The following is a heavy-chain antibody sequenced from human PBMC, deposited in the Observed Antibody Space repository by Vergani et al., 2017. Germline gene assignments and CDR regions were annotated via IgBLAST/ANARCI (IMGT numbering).Heavy chain of an antibody. CDR3: ARDGYSSSPTPPDY. D-gene: IGHD6-13*01. V-gene: IGHV1-69*04. Sequence: QVQLVQSGAEVKKPGSSVKVSCKASGGPFSSYAISWVRQAPGQGLEWMGRIIPILGIANYAQKFQGRVTFTADKSTSTAYMELSSLRAEATAVYCWARDGYSSSPTPPDYGGQGTLVTVSS. CDR1: GGPFSSYA. CDR2: IIPILGIA. J-gene: IGHJ4*02.